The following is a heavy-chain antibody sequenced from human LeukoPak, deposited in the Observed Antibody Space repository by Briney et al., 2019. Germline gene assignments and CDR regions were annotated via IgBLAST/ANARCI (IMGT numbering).Heavy chain of an antibody. D-gene: IGHD6-19*01. CDR3: AKDGDIAVAGTTAEYFQH. V-gene: IGHV3-23*01. Sequence: GASMRLASAASRFTFSKYAMSSVRQAPGKRLEWVSAISGSGGSTYYADSVKGRFTISRDNSKNTLYLQMNSLRAEDTAVYYCAKDGDIAVAGTTAEYFQHWGQGTLVTVSS. CDR1: RFTFSKYA. CDR2: ISGSGGST. J-gene: IGHJ1*01.